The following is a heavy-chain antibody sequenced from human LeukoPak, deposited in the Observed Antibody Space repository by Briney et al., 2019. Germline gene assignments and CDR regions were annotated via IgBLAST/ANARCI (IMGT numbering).Heavy chain of an antibody. J-gene: IGHJ4*02. CDR1: GFTFSSYA. CDR3: AKATGYSSGWYYFDY. Sequence: PGGSLRFSCAASGFTFSSYAMSWVRQAPGKGLEWVSAISGSGGSTYYADSVKGRFTISRDNSKNTLYLQMNSLRAEDTAVYYCAKATGYSSGWYYFDYWGQGTLVTVSS. V-gene: IGHV3-23*01. CDR2: ISGSGGST. D-gene: IGHD6-19*01.